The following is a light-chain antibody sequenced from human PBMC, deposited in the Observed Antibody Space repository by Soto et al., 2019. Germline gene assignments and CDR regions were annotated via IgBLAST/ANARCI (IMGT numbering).Light chain of an antibody. Sequence: QSALTQPASVSGSPGQSITISCTGTSSDVGGYNYVSWYQQHPGKAPKLTIYEVTNRPAGISYRFSGSKSGNTASLTISGLQAEDEADYYCGSWDSSLSAYVFGTGTKVTVL. V-gene: IGLV2-14*01. CDR3: GSWDSSLSAYV. CDR2: EVT. CDR1: SSDVGGYNY. J-gene: IGLJ1*01.